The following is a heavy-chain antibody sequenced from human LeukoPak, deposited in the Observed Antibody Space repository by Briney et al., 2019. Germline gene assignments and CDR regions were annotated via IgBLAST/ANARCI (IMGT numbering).Heavy chain of an antibody. D-gene: IGHD5-12*01. Sequence: GGSLRLSCAASGFAFSSYEMNWVRQAPGKGLEWFSYISSSGSPIYYADSVKGRFTISRDNAKNSLYLQMNSLRAEDTAVYYCARVTANNGYARDAFDIWGRGTMVTVSS. V-gene: IGHV3-48*03. CDR1: GFAFSSYE. CDR2: ISSSGSPI. J-gene: IGHJ3*02. CDR3: ARVTANNGYARDAFDI.